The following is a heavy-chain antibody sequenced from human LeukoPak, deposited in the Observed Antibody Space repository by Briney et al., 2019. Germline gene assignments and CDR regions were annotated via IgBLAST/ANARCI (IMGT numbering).Heavy chain of an antibody. Sequence: PSETLSLTCTVSGGSITADYWSWLRQPPGKGLEWIGYIYYTGRTSYNPSLESRVTMSLGTSKNQFSLKLRSVTAADTAVYYCGRHGYSGHHHLTWGQGTLVTVSS. V-gene: IGHV4-59*08. CDR2: IYYTGRT. CDR3: GRHGYSGHHHLT. J-gene: IGHJ4*02. D-gene: IGHD5-12*01. CDR1: GGSITADY.